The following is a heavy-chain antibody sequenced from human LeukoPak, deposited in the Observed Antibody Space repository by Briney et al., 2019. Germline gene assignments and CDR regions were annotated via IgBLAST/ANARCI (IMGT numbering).Heavy chain of an antibody. CDR2: ISSSSSYI. J-gene: IGHJ4*02. CDR1: GFTFSSYS. Sequence: GGSLRLSCAASGFTFSSYSMNWVRQAPGKGLEWVSSISSSSSYIYYADSVKGRFTISRDNAKNSLYLQMNSLRAEDTAVYYCARDQGTMDYYFDYWGQGTLVTVSS. V-gene: IGHV3-21*01. D-gene: IGHD4/OR15-4a*01. CDR3: ARDQGTMDYYFDY.